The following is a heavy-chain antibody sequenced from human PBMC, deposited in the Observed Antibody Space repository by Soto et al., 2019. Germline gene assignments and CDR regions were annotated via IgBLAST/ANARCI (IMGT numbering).Heavy chain of an antibody. CDR1: GYTFTSYG. V-gene: IGHV1-18*01. D-gene: IGHD3-22*01. CDR3: ARAYYYDSIGYYTGDYYYGMDV. CDR2: ISAYNGNT. Sequence: ASVKVSCKASGYTFTSYGISWVRQAPGQGLEWMGWISAYNGNTNYAQKLQGRVTMTTDTSTSTAYMELRSLRSDDTAVYYCARAYYYDSIGYYTGDYYYGMDVWGQGTKVTVSS. J-gene: IGHJ6*02.